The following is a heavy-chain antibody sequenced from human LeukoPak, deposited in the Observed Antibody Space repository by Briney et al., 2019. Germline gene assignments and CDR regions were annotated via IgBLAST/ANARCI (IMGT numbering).Heavy chain of an antibody. CDR2: IIPIFGTA. Sequence: EASVKVSCKASGGTFSSYAISWVRQAPGQGLEWMGGIIPIFGTANYAQKFQGRVTITADESTSTAYMELSSLRSEDTAVYYCARGSKGSPAALDYWGQGTLVTVSS. J-gene: IGHJ4*02. V-gene: IGHV1-69*13. CDR1: GGTFSSYA. CDR3: ARGSKGSPAALDY. D-gene: IGHD2-2*01.